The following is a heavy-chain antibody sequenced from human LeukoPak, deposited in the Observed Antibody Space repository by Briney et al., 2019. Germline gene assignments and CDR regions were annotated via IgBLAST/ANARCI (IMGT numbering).Heavy chain of an antibody. CDR2: IIPIFGTA. V-gene: IGHV1-69*06. J-gene: IGHJ4*02. Sequence: ASVKVSFKASGGTFSSYAISWVRQAPGQGLAWMGGIIPIFGTANYAQKFQGRVTITADKSTSTAYMELGSLRSEDTAVYYCASLAMVTWPFDYWGQGTLVTVSS. CDR1: GGTFSSYA. CDR3: ASLAMVTWPFDY. D-gene: IGHD5-18*01.